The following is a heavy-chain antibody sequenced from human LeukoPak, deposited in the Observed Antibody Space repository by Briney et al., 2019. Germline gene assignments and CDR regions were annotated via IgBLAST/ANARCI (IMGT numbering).Heavy chain of an antibody. V-gene: IGHV3-48*01. Sequence: GGSLRLSCAASGFTFSSYSMNRVRQAPGKGLEWVSYISSSSSTIYYADSVKGRFTISRDNAKNSLYLQMNSLRAEDTAVYYCARDWRGYCSSTSCPPRYFDLWGRGTLVSVSS. CDR1: GFTFSSYS. CDR3: ARDWRGYCSSTSCPPRYFDL. CDR2: ISSSSSTI. D-gene: IGHD2-2*01. J-gene: IGHJ2*01.